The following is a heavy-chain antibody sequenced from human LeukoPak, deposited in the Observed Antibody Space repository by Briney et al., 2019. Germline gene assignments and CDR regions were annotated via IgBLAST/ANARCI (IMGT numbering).Heavy chain of an antibody. CDR1: GYTFNTYG. CDR2: ISPYNGDT. D-gene: IGHD3-22*01. CDR3: ARDKAFLGYYDTSGYFQQWFDS. J-gene: IGHJ5*01. Sequence: ASVKVSCKASGYTFNTYGITWVRQAPGQGLEWMGWISPYNGDTHYAQKFQDRVTMTTDTSTSTAYMDLRSLGFDDTAVYYYARDKAFLGYYDTSGYFQQWFDSWGQGTLVTVSS. V-gene: IGHV1-18*04.